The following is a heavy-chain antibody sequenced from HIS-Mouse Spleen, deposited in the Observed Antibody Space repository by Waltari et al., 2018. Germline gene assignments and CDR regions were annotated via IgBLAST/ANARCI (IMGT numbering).Heavy chain of an antibody. V-gene: IGHV4-39*07. D-gene: IGHD6-13*01. CDR1: GGSISSSSYY. CDR3: AREIPYSSSWYDWYFDL. Sequence: QLQLQESGPGLVKPSETLSLTCTVSGGSISSSSYYWGWIRQPPGKGLGWIGSIYYSGGPYDNPSLKRRVTISVDTSKNQFSLKLSSVTAADTAVYYCAREIPYSSSWYDWYFDLWGRGTLVTVSS. J-gene: IGHJ2*01. CDR2: IYYSGGP.